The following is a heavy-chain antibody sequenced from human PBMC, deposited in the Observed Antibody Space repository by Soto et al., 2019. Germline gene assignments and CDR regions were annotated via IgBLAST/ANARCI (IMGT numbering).Heavy chain of an antibody. CDR1: GFTFSDYY. CDR2: ISSSGSTI. D-gene: IGHD3-3*01. V-gene: IGHV3-11*01. Sequence: PGGSLRLSXAASGFTFSDYYMSWIRQAPGKGLEWVSYISSSGSTIYYADSVKGRFTISRDNAKNSLYLQMNSLRAEDTAVYYCAREIQGYYDFWSGYHYYYYGMDVWGQGTTVTVSS. J-gene: IGHJ6*02. CDR3: AREIQGYYDFWSGYHYYYYGMDV.